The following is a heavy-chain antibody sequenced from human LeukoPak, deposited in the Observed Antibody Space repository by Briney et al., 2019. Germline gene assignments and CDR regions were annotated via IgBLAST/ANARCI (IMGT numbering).Heavy chain of an antibody. D-gene: IGHD2-2*03. J-gene: IGHJ5*02. V-gene: IGHV4-34*01. Sequence: SETLSLTCAVYGGSFSGYYWSWICQPPGKGLEWIGEINHSGSTNYNPSLKSRVTISVDTSKNQFSLKLSSVTAADTAVYYCAKDNGYCSSTSCYLGKNWFDPWGQGTLVTVSS. CDR2: INHSGST. CDR1: GGSFSGYY. CDR3: AKDNGYCSSTSCYLGKNWFDP.